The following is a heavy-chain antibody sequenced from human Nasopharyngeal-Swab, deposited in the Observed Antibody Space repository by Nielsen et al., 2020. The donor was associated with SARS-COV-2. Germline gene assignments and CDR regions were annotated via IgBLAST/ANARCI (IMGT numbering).Heavy chain of an antibody. J-gene: IGHJ5*02. Sequence: GGSLRLSCAASGFTFSSYDLHWVRQTAGKGLEWVSAIGTAGDTYYVDSMKGRSTISRENAKNSLYLQMHSLRAGDTAVYYCARVGGSGWNREINWFDPWGQGTLVAVSS. CDR3: ARVGGSGWNREINWFDP. V-gene: IGHV3-13*04. D-gene: IGHD6-19*01. CDR2: IGTAGDT. CDR1: GFTFSSYD.